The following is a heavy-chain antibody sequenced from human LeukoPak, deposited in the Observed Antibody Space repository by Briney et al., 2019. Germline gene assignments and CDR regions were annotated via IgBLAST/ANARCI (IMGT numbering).Heavy chain of an antibody. V-gene: IGHV4-4*02. CDR1: TVSGSSGNF. D-gene: IGHD1-26*01. J-gene: IGHJ1*01. CDR2: VHKSGRT. CDR3: VREILGGPPPGAF. Sequence: PSETLSLTCALSTVSGSSGNFWSWFRQPPGEGLEWIGEVHKSGRTNYNPSPKSRVTISIDASKNQLSLEFTSVTAADTAVYYCVREILGGPPPGAFWGQGTRVTVSS.